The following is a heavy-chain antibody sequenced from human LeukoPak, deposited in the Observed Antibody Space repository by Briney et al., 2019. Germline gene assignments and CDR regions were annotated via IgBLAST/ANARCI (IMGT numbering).Heavy chain of an antibody. Sequence: RTGGSLRLSCKGSGYCFTSYWIGWVRQMPGKGLEWMGIIYPGDSDTRYSPSFQGQVTNSADKSISTAYLQWSSLKASDTAMYYCARPHRDGYNSPFDYWGQGTLVTVSS. CDR1: GYCFTSYW. V-gene: IGHV5-51*01. CDR3: ARPHRDGYNSPFDY. CDR2: IYPGDSDT. J-gene: IGHJ4*02. D-gene: IGHD5-24*01.